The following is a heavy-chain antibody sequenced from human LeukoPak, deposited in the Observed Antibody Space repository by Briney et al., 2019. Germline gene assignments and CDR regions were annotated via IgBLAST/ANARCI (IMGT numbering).Heavy chain of an antibody. CDR3: AREVRYYGSGSYSDY. CDR2: INHSGST. V-gene: IGHV4-34*01. D-gene: IGHD3-10*01. Sequence: SETLSLTCAVYGGSFSGYYWSWIRQPPGKGLEWIGEINHSGSTNYNPSLKSRVTISVDTSKNQFSLKLSSVTAADTAVYYCAREVRYYGSGSYSDYWGQGTLVTVSS. J-gene: IGHJ4*02. CDR1: GGSFSGYY.